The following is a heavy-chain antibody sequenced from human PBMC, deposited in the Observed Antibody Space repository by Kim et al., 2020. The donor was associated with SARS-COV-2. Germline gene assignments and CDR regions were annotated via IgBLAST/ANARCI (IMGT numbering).Heavy chain of an antibody. Sequence: SGPTLVNPTQTLTLTCTFSGFSLSTSGVGVGWIRQPPGKALEWLALIYWDDDKRYSPSLKSRLTITKDTSKNQVVLTMTNMDPVDTATYYCAHRAGEGGSGRSHLGIYYGMDVWGQGTTVTVSS. D-gene: IGHD3-10*01. CDR2: IYWDDDK. CDR1: GFSLSTSGVG. J-gene: IGHJ6*02. CDR3: AHRAGEGGSGRSHLGIYYGMDV. V-gene: IGHV2-5*02.